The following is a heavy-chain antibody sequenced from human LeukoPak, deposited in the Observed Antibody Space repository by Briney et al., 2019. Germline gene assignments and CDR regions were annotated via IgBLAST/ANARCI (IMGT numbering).Heavy chain of an antibody. V-gene: IGHV3-15*01. J-gene: IGHJ3*02. D-gene: IGHD2-2*01. CDR2: IKSETDGGTT. CDR1: GFIFTNTW. CDR3: ALRYCSSTSCHRGTFDI. Sequence: GGSLRLSCAGSGFIFTNTWMNWVRQAPGKGLEWVGRIKSETDGGTTDYAAPLNGRFTISRDDSKNTLYLQMNSLRTEDTAIYYCALRYCSSTSCHRGTFDIWGQGTMVTVSS.